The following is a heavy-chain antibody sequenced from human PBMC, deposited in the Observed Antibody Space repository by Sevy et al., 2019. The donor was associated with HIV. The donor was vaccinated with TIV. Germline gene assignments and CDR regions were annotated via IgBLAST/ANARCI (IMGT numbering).Heavy chain of an antibody. D-gene: IGHD3-3*01. Sequence: GGSLRLSCAASGFTFSSYAMSWVRQAPGKGLEWVSAISGSGGSTYYADSVKGRFTMTRDNSKNPLYLQMNSLGAEDTSVYYCVKVDKNFWGGDDAFDIWGQGTMVTVSS. CDR3: VKVDKNFWGGDDAFDI. J-gene: IGHJ3*02. CDR2: ISGSGGST. V-gene: IGHV3-23*01. CDR1: GFTFSSYA.